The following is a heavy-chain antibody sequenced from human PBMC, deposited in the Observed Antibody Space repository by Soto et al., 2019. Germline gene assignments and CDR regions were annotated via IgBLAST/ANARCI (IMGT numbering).Heavy chain of an antibody. J-gene: IGHJ4*02. CDR2: VKSKADGWTA. D-gene: IGHD3-3*01. Sequence: EVQLVESGGGLVQPGGSLRLSCAASGFSITNTWMHWVRQAPGKGLEWVGRVKSKADGWTADYSASVKGRFTVSKDDSKNTLYLQMNSLKMEDTAVYYCNSYPDFWGGHTPLWGQGTLVTVSS. V-gene: IGHV3-15*07. CDR1: GFSITNTW. CDR3: NSYPDFWGGHTPL.